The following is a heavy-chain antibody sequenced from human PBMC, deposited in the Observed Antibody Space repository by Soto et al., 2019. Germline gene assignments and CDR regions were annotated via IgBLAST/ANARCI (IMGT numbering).Heavy chain of an antibody. V-gene: IGHV4-31*03. CDR1: GGSISSGGYY. J-gene: IGHJ6*02. Sequence: QVQLQESGPGLVKPSQTLSLTCTVSGGSISSGGYYWSWIRQHPGKGLEWIGYIYYSGSTYYNPSLKSRVTISVDTSKNQFSLKLSSVTAADTAVYYCATSVVPAAYLRHYYYYGMDVWGQGTTVTVSS. CDR2: IYYSGST. CDR3: ATSVVPAAYLRHYYYYGMDV. D-gene: IGHD2-2*01.